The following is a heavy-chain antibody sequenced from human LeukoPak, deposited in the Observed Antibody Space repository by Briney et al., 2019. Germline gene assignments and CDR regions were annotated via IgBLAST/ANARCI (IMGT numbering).Heavy chain of an antibody. V-gene: IGHV3-30-3*01. CDR2: ISYDGSNK. Sequence: PGGSLRLSCAASGFTFSSYAMHWVRQAPGKGLEWVAVISYDGSNKYYADSVKGRFTISRDNSKNTLYLQMSSLRAEDTAVYYCARDLGSGSYSSYFDYWGQGTLVTVSS. J-gene: IGHJ4*02. D-gene: IGHD3-10*01. CDR3: ARDLGSGSYSSYFDY. CDR1: GFTFSSYA.